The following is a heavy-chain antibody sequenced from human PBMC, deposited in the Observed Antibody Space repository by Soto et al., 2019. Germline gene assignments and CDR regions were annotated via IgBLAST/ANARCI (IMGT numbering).Heavy chain of an antibody. D-gene: IGHD3-22*01. Sequence: SVKVSCKASGGTFSNYSISCARQAPGQGLEWMGGIILPFGTPNYAQKFQGRVTITADESMTTAYMELSGLRSEDTAMYYCARHSDYYDSREYDYWGQGTLVTVSS. V-gene: IGHV1-69*13. CDR3: ARHSDYYDSREYDY. J-gene: IGHJ4*02. CDR2: IILPFGTP. CDR1: GGTFSNYS.